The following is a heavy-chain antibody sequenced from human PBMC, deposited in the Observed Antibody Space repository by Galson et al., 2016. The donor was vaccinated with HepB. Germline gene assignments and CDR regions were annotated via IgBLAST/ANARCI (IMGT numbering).Heavy chain of an antibody. V-gene: IGHV2-70*01. CDR2: IDWNGNK. D-gene: IGHD5-18*01. J-gene: IGHJ6*02. Sequence: PALVKPTQTLTMTCTFSGFSLSTSGMAVSWIRQLPGKALEWLAVIDWNGNKFYSPSLTTRLTISKDTSKNQVVLTLTNMDPVTTATYFCPRYLRSHGYNFMDVWGQGTTVTVSS. CDR1: GFSLSTSGMA. CDR3: PRYLRSHGYNFMDV.